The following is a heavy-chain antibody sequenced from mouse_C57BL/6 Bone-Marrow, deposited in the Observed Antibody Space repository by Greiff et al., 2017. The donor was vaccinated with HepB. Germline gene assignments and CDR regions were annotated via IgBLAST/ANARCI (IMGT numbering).Heavy chain of an antibody. Sequence: QVQLQQPGAELVKPGASVKLSCKASGYTFTSYWMQWVKQRPGQGLEWIGEIDPSDSYTNYNQKFKGKATLTVGTSSSTAYMQLSSLTSEDSAVYYCARFWVYYYGSSYFDYWGQGTTLTVSS. CDR3: ARFWVYYYGSSYFDY. D-gene: IGHD1-1*01. CDR1: GYTFTSYW. CDR2: IDPSDSYT. J-gene: IGHJ2*01. V-gene: IGHV1-50*01.